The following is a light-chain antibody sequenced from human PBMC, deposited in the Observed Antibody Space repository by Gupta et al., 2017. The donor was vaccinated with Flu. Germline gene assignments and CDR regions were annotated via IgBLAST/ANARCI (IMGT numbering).Light chain of an antibody. CDR2: LNSDGSL. Sequence: QLALTQSPSASASLGASVKLTCTLSSEHNTYAIAWHQQQPEKGPRFLMKLNSDGSLIKGDGISDRFSGSSSGAERYLTISSLQSDDEADYYCQTWGTRIRVFGGGIKLTVL. V-gene: IGLV4-69*01. J-gene: IGLJ3*02. CDR1: SEHNTYA. CDR3: QTWGTRIRV.